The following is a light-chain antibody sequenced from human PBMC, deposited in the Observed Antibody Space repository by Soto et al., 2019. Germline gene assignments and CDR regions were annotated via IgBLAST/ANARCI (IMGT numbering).Light chain of an antibody. J-gene: IGLJ2*01. CDR3: AAWDDSLNGHVV. V-gene: IGLV1-44*01. Sequence: QSVLTQPPSESGTPGQRVTISCSGSSSNIGDNTVNWYQQLPGTAPKLLIYSNNQRPSGVPDRFSGSKSGTSASLAISGLRSEDEADYYCAAWDDSLNGHVVFGGGTKVTVL. CDR1: SSNIGDNT. CDR2: SNN.